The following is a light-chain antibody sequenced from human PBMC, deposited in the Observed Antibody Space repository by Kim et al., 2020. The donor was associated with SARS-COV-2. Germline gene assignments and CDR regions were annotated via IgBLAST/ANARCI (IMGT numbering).Light chain of an antibody. CDR2: YDS. CDR3: QVWDSSSDHYV. V-gene: IGLV3-21*04. J-gene: IGLJ1*01. CDR1: NSGSKS. Sequence: GKTARITWGGKNSGSKSVLWYQQQQGQAPVLVIYYDSDRPSGIPERFSGSNSGNTATLTISRVEAGDEADYYCQVWDSSSDHYVFGNGTKVTVL.